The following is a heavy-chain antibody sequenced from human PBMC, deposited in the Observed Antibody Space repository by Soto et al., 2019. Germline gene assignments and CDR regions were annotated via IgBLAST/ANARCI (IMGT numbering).Heavy chain of an antibody. V-gene: IGHV4-34*01. Sequence: PSETLSLTCAVYGGSFSGYYWSWIRQPPGKGLEWIGEINHSGSTNYNPSLKSRVTISVDTSKNQFSLKLSSVTAADTAVYYCARSSEGYCSSTSCPKKYYFDYWGQGTLVTVSS. D-gene: IGHD2-2*01. CDR2: INHSGST. CDR3: ARSSEGYCSSTSCPKKYYFDY. CDR1: GGSFSGYY. J-gene: IGHJ4*02.